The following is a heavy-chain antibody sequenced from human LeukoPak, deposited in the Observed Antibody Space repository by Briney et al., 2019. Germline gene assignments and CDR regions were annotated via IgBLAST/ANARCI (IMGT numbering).Heavy chain of an antibody. D-gene: IGHD1-26*01. CDR1: GFTFGDYA. V-gene: IGHV3-49*04. CDR2: IRSKAYGGTT. J-gene: IGHJ4*02. Sequence: GGSLRLSCTASGFTFGDYAMSWVRQAPGKGLEWVGFIRSKAYGGTTEYAASVKGRFTISRDDSKSIAYLQMNSLKTEDTAVYYCTRARRATPFDYWGQGTLVTVSS. CDR3: TRARRATPFDY.